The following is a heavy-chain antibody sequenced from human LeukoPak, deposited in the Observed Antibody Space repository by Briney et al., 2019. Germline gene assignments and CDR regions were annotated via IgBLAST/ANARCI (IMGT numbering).Heavy chain of an antibody. CDR1: GYTFSCYG. CDR3: AREQAVATALRVFDI. CDR2: ISAYNGNT. V-gene: IGHV1-18*01. J-gene: IGHJ3*02. Sequence: GASVKVSCKATGYTFSCYGISWVRQAPGQGLEWMGWISAYNGNTNYAQKLQGRVTMTTDTSTSTAYMELRSLRSDDTAVYYCAREQAVATALRVFDIWGQGTMVTVSS. D-gene: IGHD6-19*01.